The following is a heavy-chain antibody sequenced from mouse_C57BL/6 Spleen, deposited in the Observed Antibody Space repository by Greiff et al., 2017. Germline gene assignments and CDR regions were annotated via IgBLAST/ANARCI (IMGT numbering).Heavy chain of an antibody. Sequence: QVQLQQPGAELVKPGASVKLSCKASGYTFTSYWMQWVKQRPGQGLEWIGEIDPSDSYTNYNQKFKGKATLTVDTSSSTAFMQLSSLTSEDSAVYYCARHYYGSSYAFDYWGQGTTLTVAS. CDR2: IDPSDSYT. V-gene: IGHV1-50*01. CDR1: GYTFTSYW. J-gene: IGHJ2*01. CDR3: ARHYYGSSYAFDY. D-gene: IGHD1-1*01.